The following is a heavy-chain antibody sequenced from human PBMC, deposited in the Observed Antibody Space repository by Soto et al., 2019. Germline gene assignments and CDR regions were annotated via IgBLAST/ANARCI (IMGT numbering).Heavy chain of an antibody. V-gene: IGHV3-30*18. D-gene: IGHD1-26*01. CDR1: GFTFSSYG. CDR2: ISYDGSNK. CDR3: AKLTAHIVGASGGGAFDI. J-gene: IGHJ3*02. Sequence: PGGSLRLSCAASGFTFSSYGMHWVRQAPGKGLEWVAVISYDGSNKYYADSVKGRFTISRDNSKNTLYLQMNSLRAEDTAVYYCAKLTAHIVGASGGGAFDIWGQGTMVTVSS.